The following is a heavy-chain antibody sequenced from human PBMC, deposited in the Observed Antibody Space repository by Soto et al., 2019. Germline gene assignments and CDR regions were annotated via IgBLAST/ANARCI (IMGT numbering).Heavy chain of an antibody. CDR2: IYHSGTT. V-gene: IGHV4-59*01. D-gene: IGHD1-26*01. CDR3: ARDMPYAAGSLAGCDY. J-gene: IGHJ4*02. Sequence: SETLSLTCTVSGDSITGSYWSWIRQPPGETLEWIGYIYHSGTTTYNPSLKSRVSISVDTSKNQFSLRLTSVIAADTAVYYCARDMPYAAGSLAGCDYWGQGILVTVSS. CDR1: GDSITGSY.